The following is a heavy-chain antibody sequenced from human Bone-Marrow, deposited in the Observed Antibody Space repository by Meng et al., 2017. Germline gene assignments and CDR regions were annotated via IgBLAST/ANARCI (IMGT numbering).Heavy chain of an antibody. Sequence: GGSLRLSCKGSGYSFTSYWIGWVRQMPGKGLEWMGIIYPGDSDTRYSPSFQGQVTNSADKSISTAYLQWSSLKASDTAMYYCARLIVATAGYYYYGMDLWGQGTTVTVSS. CDR3: ARLIVATAGYYYYGMDL. CDR2: IYPGDSDT. D-gene: IGHD5-12*01. CDR1: GYSFTSYW. V-gene: IGHV5-51*01. J-gene: IGHJ6*02.